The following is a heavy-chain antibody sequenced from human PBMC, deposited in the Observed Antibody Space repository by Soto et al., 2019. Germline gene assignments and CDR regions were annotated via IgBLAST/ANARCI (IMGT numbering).Heavy chain of an antibody. CDR2: ISACTGNT. CDR3: ARVIVGGNWFDP. Sequence: ASVNVSWRASGYTLSSYGVSCLRQAAGQGFQWMGWISACTGNTNYARKLQGRVTMTTDTSTSTAYMELRSLRSADTAVYYCARVIVGGNWFDPWGQGPLVTVSS. CDR1: GYTLSSYG. V-gene: IGHV1-18*01. D-gene: IGHD1-26*01. J-gene: IGHJ5*02.